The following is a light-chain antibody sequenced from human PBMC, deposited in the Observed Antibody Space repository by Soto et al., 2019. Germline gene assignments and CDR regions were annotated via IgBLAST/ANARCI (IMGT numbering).Light chain of an antibody. CDR3: QQRSNWPPGGT. CDR1: QSISRY. V-gene: IGKV3-11*01. J-gene: IGKJ1*01. Sequence: EIVLTQSPGTLSLSPGERATLSCRASQSISRYLAWYQQKPGQGPRLLIYGASSRATGTPDRFSGSGSGTDFTLTISSLEPEDFAVYYCQQRSNWPPGGTFGQGTKVDIK. CDR2: GAS.